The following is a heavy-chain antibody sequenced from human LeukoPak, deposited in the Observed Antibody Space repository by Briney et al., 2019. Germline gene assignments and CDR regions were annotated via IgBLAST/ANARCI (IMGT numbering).Heavy chain of an antibody. CDR1: SGSISSYY. D-gene: IGHD4-17*01. J-gene: IGHJ4*02. Sequence: PSETLSLTCTVSSGSISSYYWSWVRQPPGKGLEWIGYIYYSGSTNYNPSLKSRVTISVDTSKNQFSLKLSSVTAADTAVYYCAGGSDYGDYSVHYWGQGTLVTVSS. CDR2: IYYSGST. CDR3: AGGSDYGDYSVHY. V-gene: IGHV4-59*01.